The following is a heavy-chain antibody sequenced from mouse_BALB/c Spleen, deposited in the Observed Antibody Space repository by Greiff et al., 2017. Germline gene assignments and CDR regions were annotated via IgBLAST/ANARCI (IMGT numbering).Heavy chain of an antibody. CDR1: GYAFSSYW. J-gene: IGHJ4*01. CDR2: IYPGDGDT. Sequence: QVQLQQSGAELVRPGSSVKISCTASGYAFSSYWMNWVKQRPGQGLAWIGQIYPGDGDTNYNGKFKGKATLTADKSSSTAYMQLSSLTSEDSAVYFCARDDYDVAYAMDDWGQGTSVTVSS. D-gene: IGHD2-4*01. CDR3: ARDDYDVAYAMDD. V-gene: IGHV1-80*01.